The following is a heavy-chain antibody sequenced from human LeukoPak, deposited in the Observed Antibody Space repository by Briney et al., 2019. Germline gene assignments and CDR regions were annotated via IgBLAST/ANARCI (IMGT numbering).Heavy chain of an antibody. CDR2: ISSSSSYI. J-gene: IGHJ5*02. CDR1: GFTFSSYS. V-gene: IGHV3-21*01. CDR3: ARDLETTVVTP. D-gene: IGHD4-23*01. Sequence: TGGSLRLSCAASGFTFSSYSMNWVRQTPGKGLEWVSSISSSSSYIYYADSVKGRFTISRDNAKNSLYLQMNSLRAEDTAVYYCARDLETTVVTPWGQGTLVTVSS.